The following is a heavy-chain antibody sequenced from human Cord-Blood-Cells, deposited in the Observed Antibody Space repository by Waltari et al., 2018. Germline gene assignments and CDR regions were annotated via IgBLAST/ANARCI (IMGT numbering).Heavy chain of an antibody. CDR1: GGPISRGGYY. CDR3: ASPERTGDAFDI. J-gene: IGHJ3*02. CDR2: IYHSGST. D-gene: IGHD7-27*01. Sequence: VQLQQSGPGRGMPSQTLCPTCTVSGGPISRGGYYWSWRRQRPGKGLGWIGYIYHSGSTYYHPSLKSRVTISVDTSKNQFSLKLSSVTAADTAVYYCASPERTGDAFDIWGQGTMVTVSS. V-gene: IGHV4-31*03.